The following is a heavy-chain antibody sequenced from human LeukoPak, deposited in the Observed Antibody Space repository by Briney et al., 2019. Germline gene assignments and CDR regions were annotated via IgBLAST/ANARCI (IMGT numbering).Heavy chain of an antibody. CDR1: GCSISSYY. D-gene: IGHD2-8*01. Sequence: SETLSLTCTVSGCSISSYYWSWIRQPPGKGLEWIGYIYYSGSTNYNPSFKSRVTISVDTSKKQFSLKVSSVTAADTAVYYCARHVMDSLYYGMDVWGQGTTVTVSS. CDR2: IYYSGST. V-gene: IGHV4-59*08. CDR3: ARHVMDSLYYGMDV. J-gene: IGHJ6*02.